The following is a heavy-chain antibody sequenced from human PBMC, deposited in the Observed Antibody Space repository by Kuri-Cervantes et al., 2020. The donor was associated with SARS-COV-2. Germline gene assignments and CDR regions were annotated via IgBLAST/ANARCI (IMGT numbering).Heavy chain of an antibody. CDR3: ATDSITSPGLSFHY. Sequence: ASVKVSCKASGYTFTSYGISWVRQAPGQGLEWMGWINPSGGTKYAQKFQGRVTMTRDTSITTAYMELRGLDFDDTATYYCATDSITSPGLSFHYWGQGALVTVSS. J-gene: IGHJ4*02. CDR1: GYTFTSYG. CDR2: INPSGGT. V-gene: IGHV1-2*02. D-gene: IGHD1-14*01.